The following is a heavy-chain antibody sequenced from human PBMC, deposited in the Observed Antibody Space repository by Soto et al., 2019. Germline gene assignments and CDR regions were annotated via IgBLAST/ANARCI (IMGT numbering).Heavy chain of an antibody. J-gene: IGHJ4*02. D-gene: IGHD6-19*01. CDR3: ARDGSGWDYYFDF. CDR2: IDSDGSDT. Sequence: GGSLRLSCAASGFTFNNYWMHWVRQAPGRGLVWVSRIDSDGSDTNYADSVKGRFTISRDNAKNTLYLQMNSLRAEDTAVYYCARDGSGWDYYFDFWGQGALVTVSS. V-gene: IGHV3-74*01. CDR1: GFTFNNYW.